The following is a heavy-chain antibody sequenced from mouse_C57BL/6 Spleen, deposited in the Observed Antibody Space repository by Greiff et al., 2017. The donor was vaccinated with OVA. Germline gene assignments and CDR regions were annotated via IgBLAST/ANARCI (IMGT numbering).Heavy chain of an antibody. CDR1: GYTFTDYY. Sequence: VQLQQSGPELVKPGASVKISCKASGYTFTDYYMNWVKQSHGKSLEWIGDINPNNGGTSYNQKFKGKATLTVAKSSSTAYMELRSLTSEDSAVYYCARSGWGLRRGRVCWGQGTTLTVSS. CDR2: INPNNGGT. J-gene: IGHJ2*01. V-gene: IGHV1-26*01. CDR3: ARSGWGLRRGRVC. D-gene: IGHD2-4*01.